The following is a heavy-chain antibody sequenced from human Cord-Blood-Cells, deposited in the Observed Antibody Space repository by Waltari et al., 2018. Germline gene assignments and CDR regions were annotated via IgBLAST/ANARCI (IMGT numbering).Heavy chain of an antibody. CDR1: GFTFSSYG. J-gene: IGHJ5*02. CDR2: ISYDGSNK. CDR3: AKILPNVRGEVPAAMEFDP. Sequence: QVQLVESGGGVVQPGRSLRLSCAASGFTFSSYGMHWVRQAPGKGLEWVAVISYDGSNKYYADSVKGRFTISRDNSKNTLYLQMNSLRAEDTAVYYCAKILPNVRGEVPAAMEFDPWGQGTLVTVSS. V-gene: IGHV3-30*18. D-gene: IGHD2-2*01.